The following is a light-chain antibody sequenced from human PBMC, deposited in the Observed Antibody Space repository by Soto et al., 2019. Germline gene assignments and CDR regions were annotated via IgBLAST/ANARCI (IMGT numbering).Light chain of an antibody. J-gene: IGLJ1*01. V-gene: IGLV1-44*01. CDR2: ANN. Sequence: QSVLTQPPSASGTPGQRVTVSCSGSSSNIGKNTVNWYQQFPGTAPKLLIHANNLRPSGVPDRFSGSKSGTSASLAISGLQSEDEAEYYCAAWDDTLSGYVFGTGTKLTVL. CDR1: SSNIGKNT. CDR3: AAWDDTLSGYV.